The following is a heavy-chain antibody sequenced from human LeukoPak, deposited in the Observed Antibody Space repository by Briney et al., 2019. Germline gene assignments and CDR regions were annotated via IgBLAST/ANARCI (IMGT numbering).Heavy chain of an antibody. CDR2: IYYSGST. J-gene: IGHJ4*02. CDR1: GGSFSGYY. CDR3: ARVQAAGTQTVDY. Sequence: SETLSLTCAVYGGSFSGYYWSWIRQHPGKGLEWIGYIYYSGSTYYNPSLKSRVTISVDTSKNQFSLKLSSVTAADTAVYYCARVQAAGTQTVDYWGQGTLVTVSS. D-gene: IGHD6-13*01. V-gene: IGHV4-31*11.